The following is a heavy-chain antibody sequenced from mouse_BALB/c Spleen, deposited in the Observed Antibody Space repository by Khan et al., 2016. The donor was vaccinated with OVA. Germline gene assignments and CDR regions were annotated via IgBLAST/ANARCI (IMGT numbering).Heavy chain of an antibody. Sequence: QVQLKQSGPGLVAPSQSLSITCTVSGFSLSRYNIHWVRQPPGKGLEWLGMIWGGGGTDYSSALKSRLSIRDDNSKSQVLLKMNSLQTDDTAMYYCARAYYRYDGYYAMDYWGQGTSVTVSS. CDR3: ARAYYRYDGYYAMDY. CDR1: GFSLSRYN. J-gene: IGHJ4*01. D-gene: IGHD2-14*01. CDR2: IWGGGGT. V-gene: IGHV2-6-4*01.